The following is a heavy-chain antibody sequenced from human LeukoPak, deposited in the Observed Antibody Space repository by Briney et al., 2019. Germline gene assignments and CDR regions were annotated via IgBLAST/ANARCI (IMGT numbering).Heavy chain of an antibody. Sequence: GGSLRLSCAASGFRFSAFEMNWVRQAPGKGLEWISHISTGGRTIYYADSVKGRFTISRDIAKNSLYLQMNSLRGEDTGVYYCARGSGYVLDYWTQGTLVTVSS. CDR1: GFRFSAFE. D-gene: IGHD2-15*01. CDR3: ARGSGYVLDY. J-gene: IGHJ4*02. CDR2: ISTGGRTI. V-gene: IGHV3-48*03.